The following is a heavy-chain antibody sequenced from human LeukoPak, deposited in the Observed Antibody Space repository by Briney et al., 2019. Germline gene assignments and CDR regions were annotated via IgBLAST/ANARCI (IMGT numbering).Heavy chain of an antibody. D-gene: IGHD3-22*01. CDR2: ISGSSSTI. CDR3: ARGSTYYDSSGQVPFDY. Sequence: GGSLRLSCAASGFTFSSYSMNWVRQAPGKGLEWGSYISGSSSTIYYADSVKGRFTISRDNGKSTLYLQMNSLRAEDTAVYYCARGSTYYDSSGQVPFDYWGQGTLVTVSS. J-gene: IGHJ4*02. V-gene: IGHV3-48*01. CDR1: GFTFSSYS.